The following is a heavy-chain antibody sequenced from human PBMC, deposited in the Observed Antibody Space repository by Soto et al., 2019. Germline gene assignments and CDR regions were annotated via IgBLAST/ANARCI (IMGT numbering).Heavy chain of an antibody. J-gene: IGHJ6*03. Sequence: ASVKVSCKASGYTFTSYDINWVRQATGQGLEWMGWMNPNSGNTGYAQKFQGRVNMTRNTSISTAYMELSSLRSEDTAVYYCARGPVDYYYMDVWGKGTTVTVSS. CDR1: GYTFTSYD. CDR2: MNPNSGNT. CDR3: ARGPVDYYYMDV. V-gene: IGHV1-8*01.